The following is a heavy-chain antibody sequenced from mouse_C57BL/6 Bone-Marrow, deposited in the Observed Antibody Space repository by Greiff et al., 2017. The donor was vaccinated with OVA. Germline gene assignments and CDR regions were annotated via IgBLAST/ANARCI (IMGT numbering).Heavy chain of an antibody. V-gene: IGHV10-1*01. CDR1: GFSFNTYA. Sequence: EVQLVESGGGLVQPKGSLKLSCAASGFSFNTYAMNWVRQAPGKGLEWVARIRSKSNNYATYYADSVKDRFTISRDDSESMLYLQMNNLKTEDTAMYYCVTDIKDYDGYWYFDVWGTGTTVTVSS. CDR3: VTDIKDYDGYWYFDV. CDR2: IRSKSNNYAT. J-gene: IGHJ1*03. D-gene: IGHD2-4*01.